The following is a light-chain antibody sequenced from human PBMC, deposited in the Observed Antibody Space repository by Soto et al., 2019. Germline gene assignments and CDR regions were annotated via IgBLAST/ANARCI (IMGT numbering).Light chain of an antibody. Sequence: QSVLTQPPSASGSPGQSVTISCTGTSSDIGAYNYVSWYQHHPGKAPKLIIYEVTKRPSGVPDRFSASKSGNTAFLTVSGPQAEDEADYYCTSFGDSRVFGGGTKVTVL. CDR2: EVT. CDR1: SSDIGAYNY. CDR3: TSFGDSRV. V-gene: IGLV2-8*01. J-gene: IGLJ3*02.